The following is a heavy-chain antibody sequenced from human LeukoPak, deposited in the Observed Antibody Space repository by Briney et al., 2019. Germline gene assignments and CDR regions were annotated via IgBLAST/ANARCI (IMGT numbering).Heavy chain of an antibody. CDR3: ARDRAREYLMYY. CDR1: AFTFSSYG. D-gene: IGHD2-2*01. J-gene: IGHJ4*02. V-gene: IGHV3-33*01. CDR2: IWYDGSNK. Sequence: GGSLRLSCAASAFTFSSYGMHWVRQAPGKGLEWVAVIWYDGSNKYYADSVKGRFTISRDNSKNTLYLQMNSLRAEDTAVYYCARDRAREYLMYYWGQGTLVTVSS.